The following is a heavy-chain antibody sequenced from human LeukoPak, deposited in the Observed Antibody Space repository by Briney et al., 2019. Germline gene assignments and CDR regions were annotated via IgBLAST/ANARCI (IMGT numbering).Heavy chain of an antibody. J-gene: IGHJ5*02. Sequence: SETLSLTCAVYGGSFSGYYWSRIRQPPGKGLEWIGEINHSGSTNYNPSLKSRVTISVDTSKNQFSLKLSSVTAADTAVYYCASGYSQNNWFDPWGQGTLVTVSS. CDR3: ASGYSQNNWFDP. CDR1: GGSFSGYY. V-gene: IGHV4-34*01. CDR2: INHSGST. D-gene: IGHD5-18*01.